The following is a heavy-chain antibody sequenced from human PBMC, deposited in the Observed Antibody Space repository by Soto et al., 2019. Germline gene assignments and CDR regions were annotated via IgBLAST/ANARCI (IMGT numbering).Heavy chain of an antibody. J-gene: IGHJ6*03. CDR2: INHSGST. CDR1: GGSFSGYY. V-gene: IGHV4-34*01. Sequence: SETLSLTCAVYGGSFSGYYWSWIRQPPGKGLEWIGEINHSGSTNYNPSLKSRVTISVDTSKNQFSLKLSSVTAAATAVYYCARGPPLLHNYNYYYYYYMDVWGKGTTVTVSS. D-gene: IGHD1-1*01. CDR3: ARGPPLLHNYNYYYYYYMDV.